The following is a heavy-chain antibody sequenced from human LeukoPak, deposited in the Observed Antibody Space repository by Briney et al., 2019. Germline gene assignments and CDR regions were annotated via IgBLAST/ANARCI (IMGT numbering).Heavy chain of an antibody. CDR2: INSDGSST. D-gene: IGHD6-19*01. J-gene: IGHJ3*02. CDR3: AKDRQWLVPTIGAFDI. CDR1: GFTFSSYW. Sequence: PGGSLRLSCAASGFTFSSYWMHWVRQAPGKGLVWVSRINSDGSSTSYADSVKGRFTISRDNSKNTLYLQMNSLRAEDTAVYYCAKDRQWLVPTIGAFDIWGQGTMVTVSS. V-gene: IGHV3-74*01.